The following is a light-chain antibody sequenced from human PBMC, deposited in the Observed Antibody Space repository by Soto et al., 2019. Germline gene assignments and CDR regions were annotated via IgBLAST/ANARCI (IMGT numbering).Light chain of an antibody. CDR1: QNLSVW. CDR2: KAS. J-gene: IGKJ4*01. V-gene: IGKV1-5*03. CDR3: QHYDSY. Sequence: DIQMTQSPSTLSASVGDRVTITCRASQNLSVWLAWYQQKPGEAPKLQIYKASTLQSGVPSRFSGSGSGTEFTLTISSLKPDDFATYYCQHYDSYFGGGTKVEI.